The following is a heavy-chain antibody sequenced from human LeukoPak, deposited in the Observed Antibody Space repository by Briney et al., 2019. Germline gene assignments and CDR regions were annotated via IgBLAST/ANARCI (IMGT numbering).Heavy chain of an antibody. D-gene: IGHD2-2*01. CDR1: GFTFSNAW. CDR2: IKSKTDGGTT. V-gene: IGHV3-15*01. CDR3: TTLNFIVVVPAGWFDP. J-gene: IGHJ5*02. Sequence: GGSIRLSCAASGFTFSNAWMSWVRQAPGKGLEWVGRIKSKTDGGTTDYAAPVKGRFTISRDDSKNTLYLQMNSLKTEDTAVYYCTTLNFIVVVPAGWFDPWGQGTLVTVSS.